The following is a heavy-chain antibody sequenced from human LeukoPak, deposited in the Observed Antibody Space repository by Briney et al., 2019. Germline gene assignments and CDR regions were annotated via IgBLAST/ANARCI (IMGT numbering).Heavy chain of an antibody. J-gene: IGHJ4*02. CDR3: ARTLDYIDY. CDR1: GFTFSDYS. V-gene: IGHV3-48*01. CDR2: ISSSLNSI. Sequence: GGSLRLSCAASGFTFSDYSMNWVRQAPGKGLEWVSFISSSLNSIYYADSVKGRFTISRDNAKNSLYLHMNSLRAEDTAVYYCARTLDYIDYWGQGTLVTVSS.